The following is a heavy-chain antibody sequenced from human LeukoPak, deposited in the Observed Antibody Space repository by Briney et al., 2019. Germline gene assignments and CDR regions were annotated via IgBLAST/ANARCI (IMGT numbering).Heavy chain of an antibody. CDR2: INPNSGGT. J-gene: IGHJ6*03. CDR1: GYTFTGYY. V-gene: IGHV1-2*02. Sequence: ASVKVSCKASGYTFTGYYMHWVRQAPGQGLEWMGWINPNSGGTNYAQKFQGRVTMTRDTSISTAYMELSRLRSDDTAVYYCARDVDFTMVRGVNGYYYYMDVWGKGTTVTVSS. CDR3: ARDVDFTMVRGVNGYYYYMDV. D-gene: IGHD3-10*01.